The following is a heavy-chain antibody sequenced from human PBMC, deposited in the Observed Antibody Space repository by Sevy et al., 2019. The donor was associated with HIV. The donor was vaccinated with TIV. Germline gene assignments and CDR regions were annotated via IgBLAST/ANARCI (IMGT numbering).Heavy chain of an antibody. Sequence: ASVKVSCKASGYNFNNYYIHWVRQAPGQGLQWMGVINPTSSSTYYPPKFQGRVTMTRDTPTSTVSLDLSSLRSEDTAVYYCARGDGTGRCFDSWGQGTLVTVSS. CDR3: ARGDGTGRCFDS. D-gene: IGHD1-26*01. J-gene: IGHJ4*02. CDR1: GYNFNNYY. CDR2: INPTSSST. V-gene: IGHV1-46*02.